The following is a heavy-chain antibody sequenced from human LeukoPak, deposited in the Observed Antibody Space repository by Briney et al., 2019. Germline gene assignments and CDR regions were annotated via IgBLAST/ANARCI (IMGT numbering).Heavy chain of an antibody. CDR3: ARDPTDGTFDY. D-gene: IGHD4-11*01. CDR1: GGTFSSYA. Sequence: ASVKVSCKASGGTFSSYAISWVRQAPGQGPEWMGWISAYSSNTNYAKKFQGRVTMTTDTSTNTAYMELRSLRSDDTAVYYCARDPTDGTFDYWGQGTLVTVSS. J-gene: IGHJ4*02. CDR2: ISAYSSNT. V-gene: IGHV1-18*01.